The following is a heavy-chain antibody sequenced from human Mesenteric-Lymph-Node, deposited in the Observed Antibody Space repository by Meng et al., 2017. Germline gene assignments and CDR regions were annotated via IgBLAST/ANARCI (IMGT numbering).Heavy chain of an antibody. CDR1: GVACSRHA. D-gene: IGHD3-10*01. Sequence: GVACSRHAIRGVREAAGPGLEWMGGIIPIFGTANYAQKFQGRVTITAYKSTSTAHMELSSMRAEDTAVYYCARVGQGNYWGQGTLVTVSS. CDR3: ARVGQGNY. V-gene: IGHV1-69*06. CDR2: IIPIFGTA. J-gene: IGHJ4*02.